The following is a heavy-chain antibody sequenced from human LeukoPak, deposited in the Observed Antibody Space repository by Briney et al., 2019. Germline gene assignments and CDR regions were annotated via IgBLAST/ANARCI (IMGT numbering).Heavy chain of an antibody. CDR3: AKEGTASKPSDLDH. V-gene: IGHV3-30*02. CDR2: IRYDGSDK. CDR1: GFIFTDYG. D-gene: IGHD1/OR15-1a*01. Sequence: VQPGGSLRLSCAASGFIFTDYGMHWVRPAPGKGLEWLTFIRYDGSDKYYADSVKGRFTISRDNSKNTLYLQMNSLTSEDTAVYYCAKEGTASKPSDLDHRGQGILVTVSS. J-gene: IGHJ4*02.